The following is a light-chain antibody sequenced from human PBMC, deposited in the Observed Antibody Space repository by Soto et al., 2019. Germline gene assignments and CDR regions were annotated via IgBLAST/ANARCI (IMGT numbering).Light chain of an antibody. Sequence: QSALTQPASMSGAPGQSITISCTGSSSNVGTYYPVSWFQQHPGKAPKLIIYAVNKRPSGVSDRFSGSKSGNTASLTISGLQAADEAEYYCWSYAGDQTFLVFGTGTKLTVL. CDR2: AVN. V-gene: IGLV2-23*02. CDR3: WSYAGDQTFLV. J-gene: IGLJ1*01. CDR1: SSNVGTYYP.